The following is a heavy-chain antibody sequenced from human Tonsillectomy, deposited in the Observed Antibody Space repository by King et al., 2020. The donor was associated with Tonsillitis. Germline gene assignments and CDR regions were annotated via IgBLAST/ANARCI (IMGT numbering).Heavy chain of an antibody. Sequence: VQLVESGGGLVKPGGSLRLSCAASGFTFSSYNMNWVRQAPGKGLEWVSSISSSGSYIYYADSVKGRFTISRDNAKNSLYLQVNSLRAEDTAVFYCARVNNWHYGNYYNMDVWGQGTTVTVSS. J-gene: IGHJ6*02. CDR2: ISSSGSYI. V-gene: IGHV3-21*02. CDR3: ARVNNWHYGNYYNMDV. D-gene: IGHD1-7*01. CDR1: GFTFSSYN.